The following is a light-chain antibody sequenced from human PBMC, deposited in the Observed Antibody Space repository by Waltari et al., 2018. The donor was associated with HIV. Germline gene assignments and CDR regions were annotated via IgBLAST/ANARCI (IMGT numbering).Light chain of an antibody. Sequence: QSALTQPASVSGSPGQSITISCTGTSDDIGLYNFVSWYQKHPDKAPQLLIYGNTNRPSGVSYRFSGSKSDNTASLTISGLQADDEADYYCSSFATSDTLLFGGGTKLTVL. CDR3: SSFATSDTLL. J-gene: IGLJ2*01. CDR1: SDDIGLYNF. V-gene: IGLV2-14*01. CDR2: GNT.